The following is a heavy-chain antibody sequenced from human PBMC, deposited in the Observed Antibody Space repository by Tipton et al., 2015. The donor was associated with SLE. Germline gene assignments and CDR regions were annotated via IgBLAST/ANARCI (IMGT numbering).Heavy chain of an antibody. CDR3: ARLLLWFGESDYGMDV. CDR1: GFTFSSYA. Sequence: SLRLSCAASGFTFSSYAMSWVPQAPGKGLEWVSSISSSSSYIYYADSVKGRFTISRDNAKNSLYLQMNSLRAEDTAVYYCARLLLWFGESDYGMDVWGQGTTVTVSS. J-gene: IGHJ6*02. V-gene: IGHV3-21*01. D-gene: IGHD3-10*01. CDR2: ISSSSSYI.